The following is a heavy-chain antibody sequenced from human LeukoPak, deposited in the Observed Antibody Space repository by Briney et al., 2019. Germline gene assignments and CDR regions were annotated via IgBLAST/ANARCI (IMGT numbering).Heavy chain of an antibody. D-gene: IGHD6-6*01. CDR1: GGSISSSSYY. J-gene: IGHJ4*02. CDR2: IYYSGST. V-gene: IGHV4-39*01. CDR3: ARRRSLSYSSSSGFDY. Sequence: SETLSLTCTVSGGSISSSSYYWGWIRQPPGKGLEWIGSIYYSGSTYYNPSLKRRVTISVDTSKNQFSLKLSSVTAADTAVYYCARRRSLSYSSSSGFDYWGQGTLVTVSS.